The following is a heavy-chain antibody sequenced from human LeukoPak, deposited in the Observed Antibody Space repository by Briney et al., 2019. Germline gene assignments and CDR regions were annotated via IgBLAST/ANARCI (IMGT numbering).Heavy chain of an antibody. CDR1: GFTFSNYA. CDR2: ISYDGSSK. V-gene: IGHV3-30-3*01. J-gene: IGHJ4*02. D-gene: IGHD3-22*01. CDR3: AKGVHYYDSSGYLQFDY. Sequence: PGRSLRLSCAASGFTFSNYAFHWVRQAPGKGLEWVAVISYDGSSKYYADSVEGRFTISRDNSKNTLYLQMNSLRTEDTAVYYCAKGVHYYDSSGYLQFDYWGQGTLVTVSS.